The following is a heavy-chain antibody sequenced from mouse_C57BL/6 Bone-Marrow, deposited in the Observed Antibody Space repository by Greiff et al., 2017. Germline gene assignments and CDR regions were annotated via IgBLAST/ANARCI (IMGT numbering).Heavy chain of an antibody. CDR1: GYTFTSYW. CDR3: ARGMKNWYFDV. J-gene: IGHJ1*03. V-gene: IGHV1-53*01. Sequence: QVQLQQSGTELVKPGASVKLSCKASGYTFTSYWMHWVKQRPGQGLEWIGNINPSNGGTNYNEKFKSKATLTVDKSSCTAYMQLSSLTSEDSAVYYCARGMKNWYFDVWGTGTTVTVSS. CDR2: INPSNGGT.